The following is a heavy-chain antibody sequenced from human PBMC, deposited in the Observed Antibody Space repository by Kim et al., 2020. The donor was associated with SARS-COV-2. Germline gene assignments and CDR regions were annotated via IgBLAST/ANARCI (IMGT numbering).Heavy chain of an antibody. J-gene: IGHJ4*02. V-gene: IGHV4-31*03. Sequence: SETLSLTCTVSGGSISSGGYYWSWIRQHPGKGLEWIGYIYYSGSTYYNPSLKSRVTISVDTSKNQFSLKLSSVTAADTAVYYCAREGGEQRSFDYWGQGTLVTVSS. CDR2: IYYSGST. CDR3: AREGGEQRSFDY. D-gene: IGHD6-25*01. CDR1: GGSISSGGYY.